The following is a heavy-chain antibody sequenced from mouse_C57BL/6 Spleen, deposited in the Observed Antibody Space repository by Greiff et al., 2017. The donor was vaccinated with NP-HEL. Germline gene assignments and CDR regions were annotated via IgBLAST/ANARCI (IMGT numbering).Heavy chain of an antibody. D-gene: IGHD2-5*01. Sequence: EVKLQESGPELVKPGASVKMSCKASGYTFTDYNMHWVKQSHGKSLEWIGYINPNNGGTSYNQKFKGKATLTVNKSSSTAYMELRSLTSEDSAVYYCARTSIYSNYVFAYWGQGTLVTVSA. CDR3: ARTSIYSNYVFAY. CDR2: INPNNGGT. CDR1: GYTFTDYN. V-gene: IGHV1-22*01. J-gene: IGHJ3*01.